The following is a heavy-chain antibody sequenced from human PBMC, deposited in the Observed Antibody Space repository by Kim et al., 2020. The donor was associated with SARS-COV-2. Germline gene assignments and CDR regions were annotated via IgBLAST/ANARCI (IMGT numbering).Heavy chain of an antibody. CDR1: GFTFRSHA. J-gene: IGHJ4*02. Sequence: GGSLRLSCAASGFTFRSHAMHWVRQAPGKGLEWVVVISYDGSSEYYADSVKGRFTISRDTSKNTLFLQMNSLRPEDTALSYCAKPGGYAYNFPLDSWGQGTLVTVSS. D-gene: IGHD5-18*01. CDR2: ISYDGSSE. CDR3: AKPGGYAYNFPLDS. V-gene: IGHV3-30*18.